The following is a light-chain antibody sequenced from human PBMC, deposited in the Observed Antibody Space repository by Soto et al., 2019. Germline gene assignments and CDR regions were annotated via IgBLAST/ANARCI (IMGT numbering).Light chain of an antibody. Sequence: EIVLTQSPATLSLSPGERATLSCRASQSVSTYLAWYQQKPGQTPRLLLYDASNRATAIPARFSGSGSGTDFTLSIRSLEPEDCAVYYCMQRSNWPFPFGPGTKVDI. V-gene: IGKV3-11*01. CDR3: MQRSNWPFP. J-gene: IGKJ3*01. CDR1: QSVSTY. CDR2: DAS.